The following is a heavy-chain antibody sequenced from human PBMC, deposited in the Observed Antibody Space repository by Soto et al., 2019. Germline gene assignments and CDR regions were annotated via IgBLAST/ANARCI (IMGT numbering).Heavy chain of an antibody. V-gene: IGHV3-11*05. Sequence: QVQLVESGGGLVKPGGSLRLSCAASGFTFSDYYMSWIRQAPGKGLEWVSYISSSSSYTNYADSVKGRFTISRNNAKNSLYLQMNSLRAEDTAAYYCARDPADDYEWRGWWFDPWGQGTLVTVSS. D-gene: IGHD4-17*01. CDR2: ISSSSSYT. CDR1: GFTFSDYY. J-gene: IGHJ5*02. CDR3: ARDPADDYEWRGWWFDP.